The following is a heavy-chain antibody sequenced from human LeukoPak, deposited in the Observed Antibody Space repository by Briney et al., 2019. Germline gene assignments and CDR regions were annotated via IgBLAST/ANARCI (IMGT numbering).Heavy chain of an antibody. CDR2: ISPSGDYT. CDR1: GFTFNTYA. J-gene: IGHJ3*01. Sequence: GGSLRLSCAASGFTFNTYAMNWVRQATEGGPEWVAAISPSGDYTLYGDSVKGRFTISRDNSKNLLFLQMNRLRVEDTALYYCAAKVSTAHTRAFDFWGQGTMVTVSS. CDR3: AAKVSTAHTRAFDF. D-gene: IGHD4-17*01. V-gene: IGHV3-23*02.